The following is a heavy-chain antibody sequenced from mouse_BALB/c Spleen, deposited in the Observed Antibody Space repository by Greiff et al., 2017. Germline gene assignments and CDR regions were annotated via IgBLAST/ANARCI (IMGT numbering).Heavy chain of an antibody. Sequence: QVQLQQSGAELMKPGASVKISCKATGYTFSSYWIEWVKQRPGHGLEWIGEILPGSGSTNYNEKFKGKATFTADTSSNTAYMQLSSLTSEDSAVYYCARAYDGYYIYYYAMDYWGQGTSVTVSS. CDR3: ARAYDGYYIYYYAMDY. CDR2: ILPGSGST. CDR1: GYTFSSYW. D-gene: IGHD2-3*01. V-gene: IGHV1-9*01. J-gene: IGHJ4*01.